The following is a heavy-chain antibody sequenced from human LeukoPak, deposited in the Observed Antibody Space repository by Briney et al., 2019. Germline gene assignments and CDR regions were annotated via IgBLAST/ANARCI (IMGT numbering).Heavy chain of an antibody. CDR1: GGTFSSYA. CDR3: AREKQIGDAFDI. D-gene: IGHD2/OR15-2a*01. V-gene: IGHV1-69*05. Sequence: SVKVSCKASGGTFSSYAISWVRQAPGQGLEWMGGIIPIFGTANYAQKFQGGVTITTDESTSTAYMELSSLRSEDTAVYYCAREKQIGDAFDIWGQGTMVTVSS. CDR2: IIPIFGTA. J-gene: IGHJ3*02.